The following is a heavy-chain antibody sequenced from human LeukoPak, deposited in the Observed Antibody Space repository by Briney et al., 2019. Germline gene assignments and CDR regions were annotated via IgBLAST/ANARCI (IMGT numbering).Heavy chain of an antibody. Sequence: PSETLSLTCAVYGGSFSGYYWSWIRQPPGKGLEWIGEINHSGSTNYNPSLKSRVTISVDTSKNQFSLKLSSVTAADTAVYYCASQYDSSGYYPLRYWGQGTLVTVSS. D-gene: IGHD3-22*01. CDR1: GGSFSGYY. J-gene: IGHJ4*02. V-gene: IGHV4-34*01. CDR2: INHSGST. CDR3: ASQYDSSGYYPLRY.